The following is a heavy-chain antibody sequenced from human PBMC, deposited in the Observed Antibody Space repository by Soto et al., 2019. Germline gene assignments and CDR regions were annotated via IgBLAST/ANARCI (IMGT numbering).Heavy chain of an antibody. V-gene: IGHV3-23*01. CDR1: GFTFSSYA. Sequence: EVQLLESGGGLLQPGGSLRLSCAASGFTFSSYAMSWVRQAPGKGLEWVSAITGSGGSTYYADSVKGRFTISRDNSKNTLYMPMNSLRAEDTAVYYCAKGRRGGSTIFGVVPSFDYWGQGTLVTVSS. J-gene: IGHJ4*02. D-gene: IGHD3-3*01. CDR2: ITGSGGST. CDR3: AKGRRGGSTIFGVVPSFDY.